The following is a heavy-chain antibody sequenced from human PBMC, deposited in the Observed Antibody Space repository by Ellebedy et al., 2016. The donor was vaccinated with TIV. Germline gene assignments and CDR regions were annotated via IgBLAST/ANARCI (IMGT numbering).Heavy chain of an antibody. Sequence: GESLKISXAASGFTFSSYWMHWVRQAPGKGLVWVSRINSDGSRTTYADSVKGRFTISRDNAKNTLFLQMNRLRAEDTAVYYCAREQTVGWHLDYWGQGTLVTVSS. CDR1: GFTFSSYW. D-gene: IGHD4-23*01. J-gene: IGHJ4*02. CDR3: AREQTVGWHLDY. CDR2: INSDGSRT. V-gene: IGHV3-74*01.